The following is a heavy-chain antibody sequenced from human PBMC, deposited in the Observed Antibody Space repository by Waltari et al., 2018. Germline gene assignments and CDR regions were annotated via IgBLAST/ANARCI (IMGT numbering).Heavy chain of an antibody. CDR1: GFTFTNYA. CDR3: ARGFCSGGHCYNAPFDY. D-gene: IGHD2-15*01. CDR2: ASGST. V-gene: IGHV3-23*01. Sequence: EVQLLESGGGLVQPGGSLRLSCAASGFTFTNYAMGWVRQAPGKGLEWVSTASGSTYYADSVKGRFTISRDNSKNTLYLQMNSLTAEDTAMYYCARGFCSGGHCYNAPFDYWGQGTLVTVSS. J-gene: IGHJ4*02.